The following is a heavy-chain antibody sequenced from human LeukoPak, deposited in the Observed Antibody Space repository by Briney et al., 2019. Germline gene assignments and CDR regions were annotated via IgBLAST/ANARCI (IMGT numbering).Heavy chain of an antibody. CDR3: ARPVPNSGNYPGAFDI. Sequence: SETLTLTCTVSGGSSSSYYWSWIRQPAGKGLEWIGRSYTSGSTNYNPSLKSRVTMSVDTSKNQFSLKLSSVTAADTAVYYCARPVPNSGNYPGAFDIWGQGTMVTVSS. D-gene: IGHD1-26*01. V-gene: IGHV4-4*07. CDR1: GGSSSSYY. CDR2: SYTSGST. J-gene: IGHJ3*02.